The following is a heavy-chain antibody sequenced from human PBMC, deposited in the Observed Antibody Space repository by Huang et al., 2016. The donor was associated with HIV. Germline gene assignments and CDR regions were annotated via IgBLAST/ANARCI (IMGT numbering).Heavy chain of an antibody. CDR2: IYYTGTK. Sequence: LQESGPGLVGPSETLSLTCAVSGDSINSNTFYWGWIRRPPGKALEWSGSIYYTGTKYYNPALKRRARIAVDASKNRIFLHLRSVTAADTGVYYCARTGVAVSDDPEYFQHWGQGALVTIS. V-gene: IGHV4-39*02. J-gene: IGHJ1*01. CDR1: GDSINSNTFY. CDR3: ARTGVAVSDDPEYFQH. D-gene: IGHD3-3*01.